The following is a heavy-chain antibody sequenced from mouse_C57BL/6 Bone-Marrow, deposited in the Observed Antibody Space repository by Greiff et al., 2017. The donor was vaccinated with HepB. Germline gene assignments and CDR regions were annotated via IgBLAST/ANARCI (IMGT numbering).Heavy chain of an antibody. D-gene: IGHD2-2*01. CDR3: ARYGSYFDY. V-gene: IGHV1-82*01. CDR2: IYPGDGDT. CDR1: GYAFSSSW. Sequence: VQLQESGPELVKPGASVKISCKASGYAFSSSWMNWVKQRPGKGLEWIGRIYPGDGDTNYNGKFKGKATLTADKSSSTAYMQLSSLTSEDSAVYFCARYGSYFDYWGQGTTLTVSS. J-gene: IGHJ2*01.